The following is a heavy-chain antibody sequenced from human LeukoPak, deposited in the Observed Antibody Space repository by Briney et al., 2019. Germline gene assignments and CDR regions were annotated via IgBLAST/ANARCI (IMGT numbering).Heavy chain of an antibody. Sequence: ASVKLPCNASGYTFTIYGISWVRQAPGQGLERMGWISASNGNTNYAQKIQGRVTLTKDTYTSTAYMALRGLRSDDTAVYYCARGPDPSGTAVCSGYYYYYMDVWGKGTTVTVSS. CDR3: ARGPDPSGTAVCSGYYYYYMDV. J-gene: IGHJ6*03. D-gene: IGHD1-26*01. CDR2: ISASNGNT. CDR1: GYTFTIYG. V-gene: IGHV1-18*01.